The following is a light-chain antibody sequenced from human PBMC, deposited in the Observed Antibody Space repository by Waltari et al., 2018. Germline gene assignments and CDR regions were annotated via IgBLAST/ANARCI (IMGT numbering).Light chain of an antibody. CDR2: YAS. J-gene: IGKJ4*01. CDR3: QQRTNSPGVT. CDR1: QIVSGS. V-gene: IGKV3-11*01. Sequence: SGLTQSPATLSLSQGESAILSYRASQIVSGSLAWYQQKPGQGPRLLIFYASKRASGIPARFSGSGSGTDFTLTFSGLESADFAVYFCQQRTNSPGVTFGGGTQVEFK.